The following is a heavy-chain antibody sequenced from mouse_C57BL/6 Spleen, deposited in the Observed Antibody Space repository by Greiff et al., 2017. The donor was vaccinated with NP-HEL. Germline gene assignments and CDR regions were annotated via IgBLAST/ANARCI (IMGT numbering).Heavy chain of an antibody. J-gene: IGHJ2*01. CDR2: IYPRSGNT. CDR3: ARGLPYYFDY. V-gene: IGHV1-81*01. CDR1: GYTFTSYG. Sequence: VKLMESGAELARPGASVKLSCKASGYTFTSYGISWVKQRTGQGLEWIGEIYPRSGNTYYNEKFKGKATLTADKSSSTAYMELRSLTSEDSAVYFCARGLPYYFDYWGQGTTLTVSS.